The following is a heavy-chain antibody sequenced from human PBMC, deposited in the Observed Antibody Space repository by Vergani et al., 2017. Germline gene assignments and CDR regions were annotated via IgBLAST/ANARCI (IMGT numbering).Heavy chain of an antibody. J-gene: IGHJ6*02. CDR2: INHSGST. CDR1: GGSFSGYY. Sequence: QVQLQPWGAGLLKPSETLSLTCAVYGGSFSGYYWSWIRQPPGKGLEWIGEINHSGSTNYNPSLKSRVTISVDTSKNQFSLKLSSVTAADTAVYYCARGVGYCSSTSCYSSGYYYGMDVWGQGTTVTVSS. D-gene: IGHD2-2*01. CDR3: ARGVGYCSSTSCYSSGYYYGMDV. V-gene: IGHV4-34*01.